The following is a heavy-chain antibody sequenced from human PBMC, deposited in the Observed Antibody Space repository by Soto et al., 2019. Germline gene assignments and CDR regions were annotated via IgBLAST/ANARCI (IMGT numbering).Heavy chain of an antibody. CDR2: INPSGGST. CDR1: GYTFTSYY. CDR3: ARDRYCSGGSCSADAFDI. D-gene: IGHD2-15*01. V-gene: IGHV1-46*01. J-gene: IGHJ3*02. Sequence: ASVKVSCKASGYTFTSYYMHWVRQAPGQGLEWMGIINPSGGSTSYAQKFQGRVTMTRDTSTSTVYMELSSLRSEDTAVYYCARDRYCSGGSCSADAFDIWGQGTTVTVSS.